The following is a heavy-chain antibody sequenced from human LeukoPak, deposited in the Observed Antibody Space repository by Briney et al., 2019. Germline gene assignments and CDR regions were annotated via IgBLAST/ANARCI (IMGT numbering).Heavy chain of an antibody. CDR3: ARLDYYDSSGYPH. V-gene: IGHV1-69*13. Sequence: SVKVSCKASGGTFSSYAISWVRQAPGPGLEWLEGIIPIFGTANYAQKVQGRVTITADESTSTAYMERSSLRSEDTAVYYCARLDYYDSSGYPHWGQGTLVTVSS. D-gene: IGHD3-22*01. J-gene: IGHJ4*02. CDR1: GGTFSSYA. CDR2: IIPIFGTA.